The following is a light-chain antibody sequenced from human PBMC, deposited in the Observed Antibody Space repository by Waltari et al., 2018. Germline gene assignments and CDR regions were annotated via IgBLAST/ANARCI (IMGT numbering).Light chain of an antibody. CDR2: GND. CDR3: QSYDSSLTGYV. V-gene: IGLV1-40*01. CDR1: SSNIGAGLD. J-gene: IGLJ1*01. Sequence: QSVLTQPPSVSGAPAQRVTISCTGSSSNIGAGLDLHWYQQIPGTAPKLLNHGNDNRPSGVPDRFSGSKSGTSASLAITGLQAEDEADYYCQSYDSSLTGYVFGTGTKVTVL.